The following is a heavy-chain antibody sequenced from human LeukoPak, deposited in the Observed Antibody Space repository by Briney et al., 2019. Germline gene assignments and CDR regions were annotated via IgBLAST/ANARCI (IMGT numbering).Heavy chain of an antibody. Sequence: GRSLRLSCAASGFTFDDYAMHWVRQAPGKGLEWVSGISWNSGSIGYADSVKGRFTISRDNAKNSLYLQTNSLRAEDTALYYCAKERAYGGPFDYWGQGTLVTVSS. V-gene: IGHV3-9*01. CDR3: AKERAYGGPFDY. CDR2: ISWNSGSI. J-gene: IGHJ4*02. CDR1: GFTFDDYA. D-gene: IGHD4/OR15-4a*01.